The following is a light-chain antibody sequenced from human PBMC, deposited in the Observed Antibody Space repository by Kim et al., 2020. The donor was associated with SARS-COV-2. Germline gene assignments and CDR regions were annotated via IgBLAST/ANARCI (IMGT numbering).Light chain of an antibody. CDR3: SSYTSSSTLM. V-gene: IGLV2-14*04. Sequence: GQSITISCTGTSSDVGGYNYVSWYQQHPGKAPKLMIYDVSKRPSGVSNRFSGSKSGNTASLTISGLQAEDEADYYCSSYTSSSTLMFGGGTQLTVL. CDR1: SSDVGGYNY. CDR2: DVS. J-gene: IGLJ3*02.